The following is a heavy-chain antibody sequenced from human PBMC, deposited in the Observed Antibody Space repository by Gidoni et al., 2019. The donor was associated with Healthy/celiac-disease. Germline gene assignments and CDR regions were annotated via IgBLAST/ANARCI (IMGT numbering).Heavy chain of an antibody. CDR1: GGSFSGYY. CDR3: AGFSSSWYLDYFDY. V-gene: IGHV4-34*01. D-gene: IGHD6-13*01. J-gene: IGHJ4*02. CDR2: INHSGST. Sequence: QVQLQQWGAGLLKPSETLSLTCAVYGGSFSGYYWRWIRQPPGKGLEWIGEINHSGSTNYNPSLKSRVTISVDTSKNQFSLKLSSVTAADTAVYYCAGFSSSWYLDYFDYWGQGTLVTVSS.